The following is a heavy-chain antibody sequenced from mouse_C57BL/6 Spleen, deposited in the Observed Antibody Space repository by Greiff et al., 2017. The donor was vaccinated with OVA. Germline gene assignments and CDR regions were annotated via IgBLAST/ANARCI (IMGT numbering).Heavy chain of an antibody. CDR3: VRESYSNLDWYFDV. CDR2: IRSKSSNYAT. D-gene: IGHD2-5*01. J-gene: IGHJ1*03. CDR1: GFTFNTYA. Sequence: EVQRVESGGGLVQPKGSLKLSCAASGFTFNTYAMHWVRQAPGKGLEWVARIRSKSSNYATYYADSVKDRFTISRDDSQSMLYLQMNNLKTEDTAMYYCVRESYSNLDWYFDVWGTGTTVTVSS. V-gene: IGHV10-3*01.